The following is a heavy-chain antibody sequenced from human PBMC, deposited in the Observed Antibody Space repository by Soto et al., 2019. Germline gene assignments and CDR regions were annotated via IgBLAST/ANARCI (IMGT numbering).Heavy chain of an antibody. Sequence: QVHLVQSGTEVKKPGASVKVSCTASGYTFTSYTITWVRQAPGQGLEWMGWTSTSNGHTNYAQKFQGRVTMTTDTSTSPDYPELRSLRSDDTAVYYCARDAFRGSFNPYSWFDPWGQGTLVTVSS. V-gene: IGHV1-18*01. D-gene: IGHD3-16*01. J-gene: IGHJ5*02. CDR1: GYTFTSYT. CDR2: TSTSNGHT. CDR3: ARDAFRGSFNPYSWFDP.